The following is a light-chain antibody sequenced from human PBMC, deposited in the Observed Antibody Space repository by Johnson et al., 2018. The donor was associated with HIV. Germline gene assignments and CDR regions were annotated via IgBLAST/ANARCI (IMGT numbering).Light chain of an antibody. V-gene: IGLV1-51*01. CDR3: GTWDRSLSAYV. J-gene: IGLJ1*01. Sequence: QSVLTQPPSVSAAPGQKVTISCSGSSSNIGNNYVSWYQQLPGTAPKLLIYDNNKRPSGIPDRFSGSKSGTSATLGITGLQTGDEDDYYCGTWDRSLSAYVFGTGTKVTVL. CDR1: SSNIGNNY. CDR2: DNN.